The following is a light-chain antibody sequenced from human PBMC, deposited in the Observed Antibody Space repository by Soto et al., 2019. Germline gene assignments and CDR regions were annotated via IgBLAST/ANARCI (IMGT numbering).Light chain of an antibody. V-gene: IGLV2-14*01. J-gene: IGLJ2*01. CDR2: DVS. CDR3: SSYANNVV. CDR1: SSDLGTYNY. Sequence: QSALTQPASVSGSPGQSITISCTGTSSDLGTYNYVSWYQQHPGKAPKLTIYDVSARPSGLSNRFSGSKFGNTASLTISGLQAEDEAVYYCSSYANNVVFGGGTKVTVL.